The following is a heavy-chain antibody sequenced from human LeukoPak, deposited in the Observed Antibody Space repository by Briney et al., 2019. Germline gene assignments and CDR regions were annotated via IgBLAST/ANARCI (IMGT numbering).Heavy chain of an antibody. D-gene: IGHD4-17*01. CDR2: ISSSGSTI. CDR3: ARAGQYGEDAFDI. Sequence: GGSLRLSCAASGFTFSSYEMNWVRQAPGKGLEWVSYISSSGSTIYYADSVKGRLTISRDNAKNSLYLQMNSLRAEDTAVYYCARAGQYGEDAFDIWGQGTMVTVSS. CDR1: GFTFSSYE. V-gene: IGHV3-48*03. J-gene: IGHJ3*02.